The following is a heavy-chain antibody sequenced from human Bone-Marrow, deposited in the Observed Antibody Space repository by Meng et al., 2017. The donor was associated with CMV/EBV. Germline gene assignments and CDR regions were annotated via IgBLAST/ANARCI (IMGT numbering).Heavy chain of an antibody. V-gene: IGHV3-30*04. CDR3: ARERSSSSWWAPVY. CDR1: GCTFSSYA. CDR2: ISYDGSNK. D-gene: IGHD6-13*01. Sequence: GESLMISCAASGCTFSSYAMHWVRQAPGKGLEWVAVISYDGSNKYYADSVKGRFTISRDTSKNTLYLQMTSLRAEDTAVYYWARERSSSSWWAPVYWGPGNRVTGAS. J-gene: IGHJ4*02.